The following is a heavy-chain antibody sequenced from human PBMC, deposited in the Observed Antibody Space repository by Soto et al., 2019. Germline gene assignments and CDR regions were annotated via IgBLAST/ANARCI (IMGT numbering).Heavy chain of an antibody. CDR1: GYTFTSYA. V-gene: IGHV1-3*01. D-gene: IGHD6-19*01. J-gene: IGHJ5*02. CDR3: ARDRPQGVGWNWFDP. CDR2: INAGNGNT. Sequence: QVQLVQSGAEVKKPGASVKVSCKASGYTFTSYAMHWVRQAPGQRLEWMGWINAGNGNTKYSQKFQGRVTITRDTSASTAYMELSSLRSEDTAVYYCARDRPQGVGWNWFDPWGQGTLVTVSS.